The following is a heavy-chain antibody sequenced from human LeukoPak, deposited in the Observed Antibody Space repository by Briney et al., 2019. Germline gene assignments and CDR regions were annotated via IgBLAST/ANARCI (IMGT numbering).Heavy chain of an antibody. CDR1: GFTVSSNY. J-gene: IGHJ4*02. CDR3: ATSGYYYRGAFDY. Sequence: PGGSLGLSCAASGFTVSSNYMSWVRQAPGKGLAWVSVIYTDGSTYYADSVKGRFTISRDNSKNTLYLQMNSLRAEDTAVYYCATSGYYYRGAFDYWGQGTLVTVSS. V-gene: IGHV3-53*01. D-gene: IGHD3-22*01. CDR2: IYTDGST.